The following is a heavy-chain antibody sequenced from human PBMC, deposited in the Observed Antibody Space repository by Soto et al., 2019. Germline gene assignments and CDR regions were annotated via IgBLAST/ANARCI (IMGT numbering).Heavy chain of an antibody. V-gene: IGHV3-13*05. CDR1: GFTFSSYD. CDR2: IGTAGDP. D-gene: IGHD7-27*01. CDR3: ARGHFSGDAFDI. Sequence: GGSLRLSCAASGFTFSSYDMHWVRQATGKGLEWVSAIGTAGDPYYPGYVKGRFTISRENAKNSLYLQMNSLRAGDTAVYYCARGHFSGDAFDIWGQGTMVTVSS. J-gene: IGHJ3*02.